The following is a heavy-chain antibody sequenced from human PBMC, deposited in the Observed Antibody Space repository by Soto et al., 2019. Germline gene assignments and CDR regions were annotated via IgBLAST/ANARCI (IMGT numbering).Heavy chain of an antibody. D-gene: IGHD3-10*01. CDR1: GGSINNYY. V-gene: IGHV4-59*01. CDR3: ARGNRGFGALFNGLDV. Sequence: SETLSLTCAVSGGSINNYYWSWIRQPPGKGLEWIGYIYYSVTTYYNPSLKSRVTISIDSSKNQFSLKLTSVTAADTAVYYCARGNRGFGALFNGLDVWGQGTTVTVSS. J-gene: IGHJ6*02. CDR2: IYYSVTT.